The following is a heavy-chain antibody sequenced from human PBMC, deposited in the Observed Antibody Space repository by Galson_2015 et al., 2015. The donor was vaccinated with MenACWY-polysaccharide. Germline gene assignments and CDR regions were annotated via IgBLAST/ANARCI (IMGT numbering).Heavy chain of an antibody. Sequence: SLRLSCAASGLTFGDYGMSWVRQAPGKGLEWVAFIRSKIYGGTPEYAASVKGRFTISRDDSKSVVYLQMNSLKTDDTAVYYCHTSYSTRWTFDHWGQGTLVTVSS. D-gene: IGHD2/OR15-2a*01. CDR3: HTSYSTRWTFDH. J-gene: IGHJ4*02. V-gene: IGHV3-49*04. CDR2: IRSKIYGGTP. CDR1: GLTFGDYG.